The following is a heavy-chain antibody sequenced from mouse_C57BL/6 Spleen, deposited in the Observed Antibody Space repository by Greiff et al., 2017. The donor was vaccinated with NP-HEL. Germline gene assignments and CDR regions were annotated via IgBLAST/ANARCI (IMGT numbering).Heavy chain of an antibody. CDR2: IYPGDGDT. D-gene: IGHD1-1*01. J-gene: IGHJ4*01. CDR3: ARSGSTTVVGAMDY. Sequence: QVQLKQSGAELVKPGASVKISCKASGYAFSSYWMNWVKQRPGKGLEWIGQIYPGDGDTNYNGKFKGKATLTADKSSSTAYMQLSSLTSEDSAVYFCARSGSTTVVGAMDYWGQGTSVTVSS. CDR1: GYAFSSYW. V-gene: IGHV1-80*01.